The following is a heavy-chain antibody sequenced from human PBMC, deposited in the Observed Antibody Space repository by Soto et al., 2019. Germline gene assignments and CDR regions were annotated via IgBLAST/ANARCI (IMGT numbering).Heavy chain of an antibody. V-gene: IGHV3-74*01. CDR3: TRGGTSATYWGLFDY. J-gene: IGHJ4*02. D-gene: IGHD7-27*01. Sequence: GSLRLSFAASGFTFSNYWIHWVRQAPGKGLVWVSRINGDGSTTTYADFVKGRFTISRDNAKNTLYLQMDSLGADDTAVYYCTRGGTSATYWGLFDYWGQGALVTVSS. CDR1: GFTFSNYW. CDR2: INGDGSTT.